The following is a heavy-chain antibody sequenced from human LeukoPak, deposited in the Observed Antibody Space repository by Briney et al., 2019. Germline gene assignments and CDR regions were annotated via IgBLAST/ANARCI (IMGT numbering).Heavy chain of an antibody. CDR2: ISGSGDST. V-gene: IGHV3-23*01. J-gene: IGHJ6*02. CDR1: GFTFSSYA. D-gene: IGHD3-22*01. Sequence: GGSLRLSCAASGFTFSSYAVSWVRQAPGKGLEWVSTISGSGDSTYYGDSVKGRFTISRDNAKNSLYLQMNSLRAEDTAVYYCAREEGSGYYMDVWGQGTTVTVSS. CDR3: AREEGSGYYMDV.